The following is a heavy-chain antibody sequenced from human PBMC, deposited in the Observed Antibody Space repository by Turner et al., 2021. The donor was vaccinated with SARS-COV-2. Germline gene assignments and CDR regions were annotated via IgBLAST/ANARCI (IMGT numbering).Heavy chain of an antibody. CDR1: GFTFSSYG. CDR3: AKQQGLYSNPMYYFDY. V-gene: IGHV3-30*18. CDR2: TSYDGSNK. Sequence: QVQLVESGGVGVQPGRSLRLSWAASGFTFSSYGMHWVRQAPGKGLEWVAVTSYDGSNKYYADSVKGRFTISRDNSKNTLYLQMNSLRAEDTAVYYCAKQQGLYSNPMYYFDYWGQGTLVTVSS. J-gene: IGHJ4*02. D-gene: IGHD4-4*01.